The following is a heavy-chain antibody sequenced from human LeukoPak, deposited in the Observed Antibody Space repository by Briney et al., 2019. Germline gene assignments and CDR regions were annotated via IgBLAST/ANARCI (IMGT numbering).Heavy chain of an antibody. J-gene: IGHJ4*02. CDR1: GGTFSSYA. V-gene: IGHV1-69*06. CDR3: ARDSGAFSGFFDY. Sequence: GASVKVSCKASGGTFSSYAISWVRQAPGQGLEWMGGIIPIFGTANYAQKFQGRVTITADKSTSTAYMELSSLRSEDTAVYYCARDSGAFSGFFDYWGQGTLVTVSS. D-gene: IGHD5-12*01. CDR2: IIPIFGTA.